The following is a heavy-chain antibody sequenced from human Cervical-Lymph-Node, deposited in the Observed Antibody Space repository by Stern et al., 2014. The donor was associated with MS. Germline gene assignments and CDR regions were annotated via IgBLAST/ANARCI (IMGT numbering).Heavy chain of an antibody. V-gene: IGHV3-11*01. CDR2: ISNSGQSI. Sequence: VQLVQSGGGLVKPGGSLRLSCAGSGFRFSDFYMTWIRKSPEGGLEWVSYISNSGQSIYYADSVKGRVTISRDNAKNSLYLEMNSLRVEDAGTYYCARRKRSDDYWGQGTLVTVSA. J-gene: IGHJ4*02. CDR3: ARRKRSDDY. CDR1: GFRFSDFY.